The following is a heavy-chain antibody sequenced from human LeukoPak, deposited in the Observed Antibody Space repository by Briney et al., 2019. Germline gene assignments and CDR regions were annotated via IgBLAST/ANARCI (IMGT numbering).Heavy chain of an antibody. D-gene: IGHD3-22*01. V-gene: IGHV4-39*07. CDR2: IYYSGST. Sequence: SETLSLTCTVSGGSISSSSYYWGWIRQPPGKGLEWIGSIYYSGSTYYNPSLKSRVTISVDTPKNQFSLKLSSVTAADTAVYYCARDFRYYYDSSGYYYDYWGQGTLVTVSS. J-gene: IGHJ4*02. CDR3: ARDFRYYYDSSGYYYDY. CDR1: GGSISSSSYY.